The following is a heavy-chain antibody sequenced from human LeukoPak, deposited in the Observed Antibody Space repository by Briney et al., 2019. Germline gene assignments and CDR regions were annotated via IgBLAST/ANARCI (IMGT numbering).Heavy chain of an antibody. Sequence: GSSVKVSCKASGGTFSSYAISWVRQAPGQGLEWMGGIIPIFGTANYAQKFQGRVTITADESTSTAYMELSSLRSEDTAVYYCARDRESPDCSSTSCYNSPNNWFDPWGQGTLVTVSS. D-gene: IGHD2-2*02. CDR3: ARDRESPDCSSTSCYNSPNNWFDP. V-gene: IGHV1-69*01. J-gene: IGHJ5*02. CDR2: IIPIFGTA. CDR1: GGTFSSYA.